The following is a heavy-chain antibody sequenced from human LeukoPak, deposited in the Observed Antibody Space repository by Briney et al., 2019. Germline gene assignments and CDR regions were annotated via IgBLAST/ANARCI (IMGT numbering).Heavy chain of an antibody. CDR1: GFTFSSYA. Sequence: GGSLRLSCSASGFTFSSYAMHWVRQAPGKTLEYVSSITTNGGATYYADSVKDRFTISRDNSKNTLYLQMSSLRVDDTAVYHCAKDVTGSYALDHWGQGTLVTVSS. CDR2: ITTNGGAT. D-gene: IGHD1-26*01. V-gene: IGHV3-64*03. J-gene: IGHJ4*02. CDR3: AKDVTGSYALDH.